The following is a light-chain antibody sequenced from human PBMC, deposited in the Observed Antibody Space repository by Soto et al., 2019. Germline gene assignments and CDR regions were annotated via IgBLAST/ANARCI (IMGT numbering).Light chain of an antibody. CDR3: QQYGSSPKP. CDR1: QSVSNY. CDR2: GAS. J-gene: IGKJ1*01. V-gene: IGKV3-20*01. Sequence: EIVMTQTPATLSLSPGERATLSCRASQSVSNYLAWYQQKPGQAPRLLIYGASSRATGIPDRFSGSGSGTDFTLTISRLEPEDFAVYYCQQYGSSPKPFGQGTKVDI.